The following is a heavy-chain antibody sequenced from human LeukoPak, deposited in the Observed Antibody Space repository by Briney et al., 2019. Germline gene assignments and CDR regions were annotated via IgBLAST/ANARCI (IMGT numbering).Heavy chain of an antibody. V-gene: IGHV3-30*02. D-gene: IGHD6-13*01. CDR1: GFTFSSYG. CDR3: ARDPLSSSSFDL. Sequence: GGSLRLSCAASGFTFSSYGMHWVRQAPGKGLEWVAFIRYDGSNKYYADSVKGRFTISRDNSKNTLNLQMNSLRAEDTAVYYCARDPLSSSSFDLWGQGTLVTVSS. J-gene: IGHJ4*02. CDR2: IRYDGSNK.